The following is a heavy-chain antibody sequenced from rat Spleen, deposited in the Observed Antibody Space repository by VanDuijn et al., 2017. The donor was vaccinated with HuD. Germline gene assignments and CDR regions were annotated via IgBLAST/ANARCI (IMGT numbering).Heavy chain of an antibody. Sequence: EVQLVESGGGLVQPGRSMKLSCAASGFTFSNYHMAWVRQAPKKGLEWVATISYDGSSTYYRDSVKGRFTISRDNAKSTLYLQMDSLRSEDTATYYCARRGLEYYYGMDAWGQGASVTVSS. CDR2: ISYDGSST. V-gene: IGHV5-7*01. CDR3: ARRGLEYYYGMDA. D-gene: IGHD4-2*01. J-gene: IGHJ4*01. CDR1: GFTFSNYH.